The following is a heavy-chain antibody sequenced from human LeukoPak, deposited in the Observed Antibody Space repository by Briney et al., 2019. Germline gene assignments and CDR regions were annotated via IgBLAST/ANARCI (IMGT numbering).Heavy chain of an antibody. Sequence: SETLSLTCSVSDGSINSYYWNWIRRPPGKGLEWIGYIYYNGNTNYSPSHKSRVTISVDTSKNQFSLKLSSVTAADTAVYYCARVTTMTTVTTHYYYGMDVWGQGTTVTVSS. V-gene: IGHV4-59*12. D-gene: IGHD4-11*01. J-gene: IGHJ6*02. CDR3: ARVTTMTTVTTHYYYGMDV. CDR2: IYYNGNT. CDR1: DGSINSYY.